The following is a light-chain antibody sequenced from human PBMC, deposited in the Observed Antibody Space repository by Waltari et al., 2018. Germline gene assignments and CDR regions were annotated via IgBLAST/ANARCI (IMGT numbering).Light chain of an antibody. CDR2: GKN. Sequence: SSEPTQDPAVSVALGQTVRITCQGDRLRIYYVSWFLQKPGQAPALVIYGKNSRPSGIPDRFSASSSGSTASLTIIGAQAEDEADYYCHSRDISGDVLIGGGTKLTVV. CDR1: RLRIYY. CDR3: HSRDISGDVL. J-gene: IGLJ2*01. V-gene: IGLV3-19*01.